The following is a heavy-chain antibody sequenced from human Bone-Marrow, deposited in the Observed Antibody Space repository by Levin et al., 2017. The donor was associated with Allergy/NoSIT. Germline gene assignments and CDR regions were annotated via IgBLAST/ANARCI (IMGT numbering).Heavy chain of an antibody. CDR1: GFTSSSYA. J-gene: IGHJ4*02. V-gene: IGHV3-23*01. D-gene: IGHD3-3*01. CDR2: ISASGEKT. CDR3: VSYFDFSSGGFWSAADY. Sequence: QAGGSLRLSCAASGFTSSSYAMTWVRQAPGKGLEWVSGISASGEKTYYAQSVRGRFTISREKSTNRNTLYLHMNSLRIEDTALYYCVSYFDFSSGGFWSAADYWGQGTLVTVSS.